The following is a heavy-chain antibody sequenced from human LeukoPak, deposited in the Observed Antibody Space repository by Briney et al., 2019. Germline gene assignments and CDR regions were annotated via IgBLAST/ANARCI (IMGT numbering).Heavy chain of an antibody. D-gene: IGHD1-26*01. CDR2: INPSGGST. Sequence: ASVKVSCKASGYTFTSYYMHWVRQAPGQGLEWMAIINPSGGSTSYAQKFQGRVTMTRDTSTSTVYMELSSLRSEDTAVYYCARDSALVGATISPVDYWGQGTLVTVSS. CDR1: GYTFTSYY. CDR3: ARDSALVGATISPVDY. J-gene: IGHJ4*02. V-gene: IGHV1-46*01.